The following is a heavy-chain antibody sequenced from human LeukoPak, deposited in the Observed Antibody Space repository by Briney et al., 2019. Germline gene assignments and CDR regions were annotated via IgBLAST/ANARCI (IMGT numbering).Heavy chain of an antibody. Sequence: SVKVSCKASGGTFTNYAINWVRQAPGQGLEWMGRIIPILDVTNYAQEFQGRVTITADQSTSTAYMELSSLRSEDTAVYYCARGGGVDILTGFQYWGQGTLVTVSS. D-gene: IGHD3-9*01. CDR1: GGTFTNYA. J-gene: IGHJ4*02. V-gene: IGHV1-69*04. CDR3: ARGGGVDILTGFQY. CDR2: IIPILDVT.